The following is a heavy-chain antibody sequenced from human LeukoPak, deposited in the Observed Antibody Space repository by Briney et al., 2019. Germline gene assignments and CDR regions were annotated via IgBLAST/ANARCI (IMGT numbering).Heavy chain of an antibody. CDR2: ISGSGENT. CDR1: GFTFSSYA. Sequence: PGGSLRLSCAASGFTFSSYAMSWVRQAPGKGLEWVSAISGSGENTYYADSVKGRFTISRDNSKNTVYLQMSSLRVDDTAVYYCAKAASSSWPSYYYGMDVWGQGTTVTVSS. D-gene: IGHD6-13*01. V-gene: IGHV3-23*01. J-gene: IGHJ6*02. CDR3: AKAASSSWPSYYYGMDV.